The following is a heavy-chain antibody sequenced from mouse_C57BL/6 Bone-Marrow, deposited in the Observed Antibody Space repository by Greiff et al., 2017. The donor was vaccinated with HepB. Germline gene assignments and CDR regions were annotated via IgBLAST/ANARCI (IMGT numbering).Heavy chain of an antibody. D-gene: IGHD2-3*01. CDR2: INPSNGGT. J-gene: IGHJ3*01. V-gene: IGHV1-53*01. Sequence: QVQLQQPGTELVKPGASVKLSCKASGYTFTSYWMHWVKQRPGQGLEWIGNINPSNGGTNYNEKFKSKATLTVDKSSSTAYMQLSSLTSEDSSVYYCARKVPLYDGYSIAYWGQGTLVTVSA. CDR1: GYTFTSYW. CDR3: ARKVPLYDGYSIAY.